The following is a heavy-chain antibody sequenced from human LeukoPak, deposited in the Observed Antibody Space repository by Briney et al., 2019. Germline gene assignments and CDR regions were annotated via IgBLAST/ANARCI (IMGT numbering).Heavy chain of an antibody. CDR3: ERDKHYDSSGYYYGY. CDR1: GFTFSDYY. J-gene: IGHJ4*02. CDR2: ISSSGSTI. V-gene: IGHV3-11*04. D-gene: IGHD3-22*01. Sequence: GGSLRLSCAASGFTFSDYYMSWIRQAPGKGLEWVSYISSSGSTIYYADSVKGRFTISRDNARNSLYLQMNSLRAEDTAVYYCERDKHYDSSGYYYGYWGQGTLVTVSS.